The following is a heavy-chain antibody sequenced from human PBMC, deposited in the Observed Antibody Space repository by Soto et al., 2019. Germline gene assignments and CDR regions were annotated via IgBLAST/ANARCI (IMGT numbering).Heavy chain of an antibody. D-gene: IGHD3-22*01. CDR2: INPSGGST. CDR3: ARAVYYYDSSGYFRASPGATETGWFDP. Sequence: ASVKVSCKASGYTFSSYYMHWVRQAPGQGLEWMGIINPSGGSTSYAQKFQGRVTMTRDTSTSTVYMELSSLRSEDTAVYYCARAVYYYDSSGYFRASPGATETGWFDPWGQGTLVTVSS. CDR1: GYTFSSYY. V-gene: IGHV1-46*01. J-gene: IGHJ5*02.